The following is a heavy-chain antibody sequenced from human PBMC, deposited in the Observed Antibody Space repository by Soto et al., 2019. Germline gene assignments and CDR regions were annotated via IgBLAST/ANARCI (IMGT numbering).Heavy chain of an antibody. CDR1: GFTFSSYA. Sequence: GGSLRLSCAASGFTFSSYAMSWVRQAPGKGLEWVSAISGSGGSTYYAGSVKGRFTISRDNSKNTLYLQMNSLRAEDTAVYYCAKDAGSSGWAEYFQHWGQGTLATVSS. CDR2: ISGSGGST. J-gene: IGHJ1*01. D-gene: IGHD6-19*01. V-gene: IGHV3-23*01. CDR3: AKDAGSSGWAEYFQH.